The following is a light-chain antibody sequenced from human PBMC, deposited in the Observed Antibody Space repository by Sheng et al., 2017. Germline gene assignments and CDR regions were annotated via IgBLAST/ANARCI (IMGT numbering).Light chain of an antibody. CDR1: SSGVGSSDY. CDR2: DVT. V-gene: IGLV2-14*03. J-gene: IGLJ1*01. Sequence: QSALTQPASVSGSPGQSITVSCTGVSSGVGSSDYVSWYQIYPGRAPKLLFYDVTNRPSGVSNRFSASKSGNTASLTISWLQSEDEADYFCASYAGGRSLVFGTGTTVTVL. CDR3: ASYAGGRSLV.